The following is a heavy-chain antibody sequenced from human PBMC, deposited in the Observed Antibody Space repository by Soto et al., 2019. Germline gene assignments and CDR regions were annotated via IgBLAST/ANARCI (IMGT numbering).Heavy chain of an antibody. CDR3: ARDRTRYYDFWSGPGDY. CDR2: IKQDGSEK. Sequence: GGSLRLSCAASGFTFSSYWMSWVRQAPGKGLEWVANIKQDGSEKYYVDSVKGRFTISRDNAKNSLYLQMNSLRAEDTAVYYCARDRTRYYDFWSGPGDYWGQGTLVTVSS. V-gene: IGHV3-7*03. D-gene: IGHD3-3*01. J-gene: IGHJ4*02. CDR1: GFTFSSYW.